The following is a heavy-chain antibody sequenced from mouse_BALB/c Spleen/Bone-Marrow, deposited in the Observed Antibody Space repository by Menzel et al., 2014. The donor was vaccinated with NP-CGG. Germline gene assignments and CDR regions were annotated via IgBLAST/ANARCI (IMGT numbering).Heavy chain of an antibody. V-gene: IGHV1S41*01. Sequence: DLVKPWASVKLSCKASGYTFTSYWINWIKQRPGQGLEWIGRIAPGSGSTYYNEMFKVKATLTVDTSSSTAYIQLSSLSSEDSAVYFCARESYYYENYAMDYWGQGTSVTVSS. J-gene: IGHJ4*01. CDR2: IAPGSGST. CDR3: ARESYYYENYAMDY. CDR1: GYTFTSYW. D-gene: IGHD1-1*01.